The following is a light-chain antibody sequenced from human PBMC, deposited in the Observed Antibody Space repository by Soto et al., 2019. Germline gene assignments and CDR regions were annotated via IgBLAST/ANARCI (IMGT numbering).Light chain of an antibody. CDR3: QLDNAYPWT. J-gene: IGKJ1*01. V-gene: IGKV1-5*03. Sequence: DFQMNLSPSTLLATVRDRVTITCRASQSISSWLAWYQQKPGKAPKLLIYKASTLESGVPSNFSGSGSGTEFSLTISSLQPEDFATYYCQLDNAYPWTFGQGTKVDIK. CDR1: QSISSW. CDR2: KAS.